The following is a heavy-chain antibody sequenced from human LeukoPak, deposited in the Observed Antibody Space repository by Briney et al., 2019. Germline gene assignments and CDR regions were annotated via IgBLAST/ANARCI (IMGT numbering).Heavy chain of an antibody. CDR1: GYTFTSYY. J-gene: IGHJ4*02. V-gene: IGHV1-46*01. D-gene: IGHD5/OR15-5a*01. CDR3: ARDPSNTSGYRVYHDY. CDR2: INPSSGST. Sequence: AAVKVSCKASGYTFTSYYMHWVRQAPGQGLEWMGIINPSSGSTSYAQKFQGRVTMTRDTSTSTVYMELSSLRSDDTAVYYCARDPSNTSGYRVYHDYWGQGALVTVSS.